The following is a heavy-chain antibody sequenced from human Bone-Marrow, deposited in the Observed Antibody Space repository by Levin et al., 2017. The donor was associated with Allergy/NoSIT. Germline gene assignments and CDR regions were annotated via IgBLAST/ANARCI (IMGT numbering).Heavy chain of an antibody. CDR1: GGTFSNYA. CDR2: IIPIFGTA. D-gene: IGHD3-10*01. Sequence: EASVKVSCKASGGTFSNYAITWVRQAPGQGLEWVGRIIPIFGTANYAQTFQGRVTVTADESTTIAYMELSSLTSEDTAVYYCARGPNYGSGSHYNIDAFDIWGQGTMVTVSS. CDR3: ARGPNYGSGSHYNIDAFDI. V-gene: IGHV1-69*13. J-gene: IGHJ3*02.